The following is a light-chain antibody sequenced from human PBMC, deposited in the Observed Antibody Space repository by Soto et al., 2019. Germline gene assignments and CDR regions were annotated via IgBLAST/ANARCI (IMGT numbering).Light chain of an antibody. Sequence: QLVLTQSPSASASLGASVKLTCTLSSGHSSYGIAWHQQQPEKGPRYLMKLNSAGSHSKGDGIPDRFSGSSSGAERYLTISSLQSEDEADYYCQTWGTGIRVFGGGTKLTVL. CDR3: QTWGTGIRV. CDR2: LNSAGSH. CDR1: SGHSSYG. J-gene: IGLJ2*01. V-gene: IGLV4-69*01.